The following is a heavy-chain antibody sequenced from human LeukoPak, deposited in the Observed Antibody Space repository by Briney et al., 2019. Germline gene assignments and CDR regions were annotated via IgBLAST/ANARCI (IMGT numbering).Heavy chain of an antibody. CDR1: GFTFSSYE. D-gene: IGHD3-22*01. Sequence: GGSLRLSCAASGFTFSSYEMNWVRQAPGKGLEWVSTISGGSGGSTFYADSVKGRFTISRDNSKNTVHLQMNSLSAEDTAVYYCVKHFYDSSGYFFAFDIWGQGTKVTVSS. CDR2: ISGGSGGST. J-gene: IGHJ3*02. V-gene: IGHV3-23*01. CDR3: VKHFYDSSGYFFAFDI.